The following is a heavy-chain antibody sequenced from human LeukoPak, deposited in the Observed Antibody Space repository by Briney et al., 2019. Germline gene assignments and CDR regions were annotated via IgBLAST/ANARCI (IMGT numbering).Heavy chain of an antibody. J-gene: IGHJ4*02. Sequence: GGSLRLSCAASGFTFSSYGMHWVRQAPGKGLEWVAFIRYDGSNKYYADSVKGRFTISRDNSKNTLYLQMNSLRAEDTAVYYCAKDRGYYYDSSGYYHFDYWGQGTLVTVSS. D-gene: IGHD3-22*01. CDR2: IRYDGSNK. CDR3: AKDRGYYYDSSGYYHFDY. V-gene: IGHV3-30*02. CDR1: GFTFSSYG.